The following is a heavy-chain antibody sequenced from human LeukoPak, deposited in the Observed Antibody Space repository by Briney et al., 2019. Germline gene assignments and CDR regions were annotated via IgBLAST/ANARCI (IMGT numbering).Heavy chain of an antibody. CDR3: AKSHANSGTNHSFFDY. D-gene: IGHD1-26*01. CDR1: GFTFNNYG. Sequence: PGGSLRLSCAASGFTFNNYGMHWVRQAPGKGLEWVALISYDGSDAYYADSVKGRFTVSRDNSKNTLFLQMISLRPDDTAVYYCAKSHANSGTNHSFFDYWGQGTLVTVSS. J-gene: IGHJ4*02. CDR2: ISYDGSDA. V-gene: IGHV3-30*18.